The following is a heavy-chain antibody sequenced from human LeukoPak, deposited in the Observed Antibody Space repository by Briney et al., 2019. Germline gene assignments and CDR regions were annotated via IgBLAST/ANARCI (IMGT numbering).Heavy chain of an antibody. J-gene: IGHJ4*02. CDR2: ISNSGSSI. V-gene: IGHV3-48*03. CDR1: GFTFSYYE. CDR3: ARGDGVYVY. Sequence: GGSLRLSCAASGFTFSYYEMNWVRQAPGKGLEWVSYISNSGSSIYYADSVKGRFTISRDNSKNTVYLQMNSLRVEDTAVYYCARGDGVYVYWGQGTLVTVSS. D-gene: IGHD5/OR15-5a*01.